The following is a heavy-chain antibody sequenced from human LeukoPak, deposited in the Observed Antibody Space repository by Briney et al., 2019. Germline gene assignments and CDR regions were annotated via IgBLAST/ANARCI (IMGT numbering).Heavy chain of an antibody. V-gene: IGHV3-30*03. D-gene: IGHD2-15*01. CDR1: GFSISSYG. Sequence: GGSLRLSCAASGFSISSYGMHWVRQAPGKGLEWVAIISYDGIKKYYADSVNGRFTLSRDESENTVFLQMNNLSAEDTAVYYCAGSYSYYLDYWGQGTLVTVSS. CDR2: ISYDGIKK. J-gene: IGHJ4*02. CDR3: AGSYSYYLDY.